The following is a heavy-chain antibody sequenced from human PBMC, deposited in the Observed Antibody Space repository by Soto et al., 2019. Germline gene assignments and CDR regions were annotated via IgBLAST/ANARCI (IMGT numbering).Heavy chain of an antibody. Sequence: QVQLVQSGAEVEKPGASVRVSCKSSAGTFSTSAIGWVRQAPGQGLEWMGGIIPFFGTANYAQKFQDRVTITADESTSTAYIDLRSLTSEDTAIYYCARGVEAMTTSTAVWYFDLWGPGTLVTVSS. CDR3: ARGVEAMTTSTAVWYFDL. D-gene: IGHD4-4*01. CDR2: IIPFFGTA. V-gene: IGHV1-69*01. CDR1: AGTFSTSA. J-gene: IGHJ2*01.